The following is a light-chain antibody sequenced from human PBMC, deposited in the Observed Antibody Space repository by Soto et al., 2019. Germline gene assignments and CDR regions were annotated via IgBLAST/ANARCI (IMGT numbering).Light chain of an antibody. CDR2: DTS. CDR1: QSVSRNF. V-gene: IGKV3-20*01. CDR3: QQFDESRQVWT. Sequence: EMVLTQSPDTLSLSPGERATLSCRASQSVSRNFLAWYQQKPGQAPRLLMYDTSSRASGIPDRFSGSGSVTDFTLTISRLAPEDFAVYYCQQFDESRQVWTFGQGTKVEIK. J-gene: IGKJ1*01.